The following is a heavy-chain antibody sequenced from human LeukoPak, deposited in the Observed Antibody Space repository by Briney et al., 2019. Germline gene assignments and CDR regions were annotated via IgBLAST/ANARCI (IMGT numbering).Heavy chain of an antibody. Sequence: SVKVSCKASGGTFSSYSITWVRQAPGQGLEWMGGIMPLFNTANYAQQFQGRVTITTDESTSTAYMELSSLRFEDTAMYYCARVDRYHYYLDVWGKGTMVTVSS. V-gene: IGHV1-69*05. CDR2: IMPLFNTA. J-gene: IGHJ6*03. CDR3: ARVDRYHYYLDV. CDR1: GGTFSSYS.